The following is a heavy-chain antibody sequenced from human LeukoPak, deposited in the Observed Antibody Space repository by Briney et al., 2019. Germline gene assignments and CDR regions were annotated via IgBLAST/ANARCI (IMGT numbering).Heavy chain of an antibody. J-gene: IGHJ3*02. CDR3: AKGIGGVIVKSLLHSAFDI. D-gene: IGHD3-16*02. V-gene: IGHV3-21*01. CDR1: GFTFSSYS. CDR2: ISSSSSCI. Sequence: GGSLRLSCAASGFTFSSYSIIWVRQAPGKGLGWVSSISSSSSCIYYADSLKGRFTISRDNAKNSLYLQMNSLRAEDTAVYYCAKGIGGVIVKSLLHSAFDIWGQGTMVTISS.